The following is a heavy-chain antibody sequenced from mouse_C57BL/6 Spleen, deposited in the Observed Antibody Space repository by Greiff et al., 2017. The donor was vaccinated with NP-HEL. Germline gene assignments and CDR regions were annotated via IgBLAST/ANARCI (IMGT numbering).Heavy chain of an antibody. D-gene: IGHD3-2*02. J-gene: IGHJ3*01. Sequence: VQRVESGPELVKPGASVKISCKASGYAFSSSWMNWVKQRPGKGLEWIGRIYPGDGDTNYNGKFKGKATLTADKSSSTAYMQLSSLTSEDSAVYFCAETAQATRGFAYWGQGTLVTVSA. V-gene: IGHV1-82*01. CDR1: GYAFSSSW. CDR2: IYPGDGDT. CDR3: AETAQATRGFAY.